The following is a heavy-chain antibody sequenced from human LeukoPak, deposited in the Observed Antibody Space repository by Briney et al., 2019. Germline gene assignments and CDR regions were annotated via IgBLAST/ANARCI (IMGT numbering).Heavy chain of an antibody. CDR3: ARGHYSYGYSG. CDR1: GGSISSSSYY. V-gene: IGHV4-39*01. Sequence: PSETLSLTCTVSGGSISSSSYYWGWIRQPPGKGLEWIGSIYYSGSTYYNPSLKSRVTISVDTSKNQFSLKLSSVTAADTAVYYCARGHYSYGYSGWGQGTLVTVSS. J-gene: IGHJ4*02. CDR2: IYYSGST. D-gene: IGHD5-18*01.